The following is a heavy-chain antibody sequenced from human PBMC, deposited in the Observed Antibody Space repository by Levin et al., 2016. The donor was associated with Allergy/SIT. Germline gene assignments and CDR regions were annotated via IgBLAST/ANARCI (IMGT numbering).Heavy chain of an antibody. V-gene: IGHV1-69*13. D-gene: IGHD2-15*01. Sequence: SVKVSCKASGYTFTGYYMHWVRQAPGQGLEWMGGIIPIFGTANYAQKFQGRVTITADESTSTAYMELSSLRSEDTAVYYCARELYCSGGSWVGCDAFDIWGQGTMVTVSS. CDR2: IIPIFGTA. CDR3: ARELYCSGGSWVGCDAFDI. CDR1: GYTFTGYY. J-gene: IGHJ3*02.